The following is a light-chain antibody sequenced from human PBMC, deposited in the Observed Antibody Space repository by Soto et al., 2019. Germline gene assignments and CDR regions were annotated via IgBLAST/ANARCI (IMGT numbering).Light chain of an antibody. CDR1: QTVSSN. CDR2: GAF. CDR3: QQHNNCPYT. Sequence: EIVLTQSPGTLSLSPGESATLACRASQTVSSNVDWYQQRPGQAPRLLIDGAFTRATGVPARFSGSRSGTEFTLTISSPQSEDFALYYCQQHNNCPYTFGQGTRLEIK. V-gene: IGKV3-15*01. J-gene: IGKJ5*01.